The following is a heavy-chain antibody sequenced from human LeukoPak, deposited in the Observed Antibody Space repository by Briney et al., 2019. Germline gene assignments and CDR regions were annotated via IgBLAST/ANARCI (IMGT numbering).Heavy chain of an antibody. J-gene: IGHJ3*02. CDR1: GGSISSGGYY. V-gene: IGHV4-61*02. CDR2: IYASGST. Sequence: PSETLSLTCTVSGGSISSGGYYWNWIRQPAGKGLEWIGRIYASGSTNYNPSLKSRVTMSLDTSKNQFSLELSSVTATDTAVYFCATNRAGTYDRPFDIWGQGTMVTVSS. CDR3: ATNRAGTYDRPFDI. D-gene: IGHD1-26*01.